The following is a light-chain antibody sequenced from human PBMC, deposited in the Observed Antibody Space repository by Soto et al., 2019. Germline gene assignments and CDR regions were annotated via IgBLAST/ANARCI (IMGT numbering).Light chain of an antibody. CDR3: QQYNSYPLT. Sequence: DIQMTQSPSTLSASVGDRVTITCRASQSIDRWLAWYQQRPGRAPKLLIYDVANLENGVPSRFSGSGSETEFTLTISSMQSDDFAIYYCQQYNSYPLTFGEGTKVEIK. J-gene: IGKJ4*01. CDR2: DVA. V-gene: IGKV1-5*01. CDR1: QSIDRW.